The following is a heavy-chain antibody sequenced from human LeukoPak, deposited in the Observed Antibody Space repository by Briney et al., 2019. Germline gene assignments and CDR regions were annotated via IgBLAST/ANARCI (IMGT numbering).Heavy chain of an antibody. CDR1: GVSISSNLW. J-gene: IGHJ4*02. CDR3: ARDYRYYDSSGYFDY. Sequence: SETLSLTCAVSGVSISSNLWWTWVRQPPGKGLEWIAEIHHSGSINYNPSLKSRVTISVDKAKNQFSLKLSSVTAADTAVYYCARDYRYYDSSGYFDYWGQGTLVTVSS. V-gene: IGHV4-4*02. CDR2: IHHSGSI. D-gene: IGHD3-22*01.